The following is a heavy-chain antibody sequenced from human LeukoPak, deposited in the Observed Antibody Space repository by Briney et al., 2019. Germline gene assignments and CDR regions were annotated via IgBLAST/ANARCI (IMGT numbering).Heavy chain of an antibody. CDR1: GFTFGDYA. CDR2: IRSKAYGGTT. V-gene: IGHV3-49*04. CDR3: TRDLKNTDYDILTGYTYYYYGMDV. J-gene: IGHJ6*02. D-gene: IGHD3-9*01. Sequence: GGSLRLSCTASGFTFGDYAVSWVRQAPGKGLEWVGFIRSKAYGGTTEYAASVKGRFTISRDDSKSIAYLQMNSLKTEDTAVYYCTRDLKNTDYDILTGYTYYYYGMDVWGQGTTVTVSS.